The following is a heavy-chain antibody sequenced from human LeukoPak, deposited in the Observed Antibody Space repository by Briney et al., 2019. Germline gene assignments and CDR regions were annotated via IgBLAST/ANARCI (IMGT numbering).Heavy chain of an antibody. CDR1: GGSLGGYS. V-gene: IGHV4-34*01. J-gene: IGHJ6*03. Sequence: RASETLSLTCAVYGGSLGGYSWSWIRQPPGKGLEWIGEINHSGSTNYNPSLKSRVTISVDTSKNQFSLKLSSVTAADPAVYYCARDQSGWDYYYYMDVWGKGTTVTVSS. CDR2: INHSGST. D-gene: IGHD3-9*01. CDR3: ARDQSGWDYYYYMDV.